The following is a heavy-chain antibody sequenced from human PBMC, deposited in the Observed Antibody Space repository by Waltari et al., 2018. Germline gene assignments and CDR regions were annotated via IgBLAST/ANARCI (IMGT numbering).Heavy chain of an antibody. V-gene: IGHV4-4*02. CDR2: VRGDGKT. CDR1: GDSMTSPDC. Sequence: QLQLQESGPGLVKPSGTLSLTCTFSGDSMTSPDCWSWVRQPPRKGLEWVGQVRGDGKTNYNPSFAGRVAVSLDTSINQFSLRVTSATAADTAVYYCARDRGRGLYLDSWGQGTLVTVSP. J-gene: IGHJ4*02. D-gene: IGHD2-15*01. CDR3: ARDRGRGLYLDS.